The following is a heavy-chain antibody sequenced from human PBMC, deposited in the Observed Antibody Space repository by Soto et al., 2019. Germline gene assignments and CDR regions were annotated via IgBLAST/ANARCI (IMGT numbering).Heavy chain of an antibody. Sequence: SVKVCCKASGGTFSSYAISWVRQAPGQGLEWMGGIIPIFGTANYAQKFQGRVTITADESTSTAYMELSSLRSEDTAVYYCARDPDCTNGVCPTWGQGTLVTVSS. J-gene: IGHJ5*02. CDR3: ARDPDCTNGVCPT. CDR1: GGTFSSYA. D-gene: IGHD2-8*01. V-gene: IGHV1-69*13. CDR2: IIPIFGTA.